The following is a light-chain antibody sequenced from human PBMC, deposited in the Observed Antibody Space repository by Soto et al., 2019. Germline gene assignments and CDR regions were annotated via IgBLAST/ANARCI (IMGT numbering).Light chain of an antibody. J-gene: IGKJ5*01. V-gene: IGKV1-33*01. CDR1: QDISNY. Sequence: DIQMTQSPSSLSASVGDRVTMSFQASQDISNYLNWYQQKPGKAPKLLIYDASNLETGVPSRFSGSGSGTDFTLTISNLQPEDFATYYCQQSYSTRITFGQGTRLEI. CDR3: QQSYSTRIT. CDR2: DAS.